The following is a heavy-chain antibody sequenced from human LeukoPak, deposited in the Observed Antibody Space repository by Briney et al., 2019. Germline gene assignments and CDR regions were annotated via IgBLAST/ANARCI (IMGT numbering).Heavy chain of an antibody. J-gene: IGHJ4*02. V-gene: IGHV4-59*08. Sequence: SETLSLTCTVSSGSISSYYWSWIRQPPGKGLEWLGYIYSSGTINFNPSLKSRLTMSVDTSKNQFSLKLSSVTAADTAVYYCARHDKGFDSWGQGTLVTVSS. D-gene: IGHD3-22*01. CDR3: ARHDKGFDS. CDR2: IYSSGTI. CDR1: SGSISSYY.